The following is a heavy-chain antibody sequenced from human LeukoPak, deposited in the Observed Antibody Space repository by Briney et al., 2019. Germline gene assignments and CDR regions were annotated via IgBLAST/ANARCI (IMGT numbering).Heavy chain of an antibody. D-gene: IGHD5-18*01. V-gene: IGHV4-59*10. Sequence: PSETLSLTCAVYGESLSGFYWSWIRQPAGKGLEWIGRIYTSGSTNYNPSLKSRVTMSVDTSKNQFSLKLSSVTAADTAVYYCANGYSYGRFDYWGQGTLVTVSS. J-gene: IGHJ4*02. CDR1: GESLSGFY. CDR3: ANGYSYGRFDY. CDR2: IYTSGST.